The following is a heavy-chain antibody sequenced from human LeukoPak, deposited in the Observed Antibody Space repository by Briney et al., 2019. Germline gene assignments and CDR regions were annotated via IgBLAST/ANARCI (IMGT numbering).Heavy chain of an antibody. CDR1: GGSISSSSYY. Sequence: SETLSLTCTVSGGSISSSSYYWGWIRQPPGKGLEWIGSIYYSGRTYYNPSLKTRVTISVDTSKNQFSLKLSSVTAADTAVYYCARLRDYVWGSYRFVFDYWGQGTLVTVSS. D-gene: IGHD3-16*02. CDR2: IYYSGRT. CDR3: ARLRDYVWGSYRFVFDY. J-gene: IGHJ4*02. V-gene: IGHV4-39*01.